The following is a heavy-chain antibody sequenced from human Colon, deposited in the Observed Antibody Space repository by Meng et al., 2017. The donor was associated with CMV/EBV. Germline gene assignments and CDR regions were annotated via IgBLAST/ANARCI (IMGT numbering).Heavy chain of an antibody. J-gene: IGHJ4*02. D-gene: IGHD3-3*01. V-gene: IGHV1-69*05. Sequence: SVKVSCKASGGIFSSYAISWVRQAPGQGLEWMGGIIPIFGTANYAQKFWGRVTITTDESTSTAYMELSSLRSEDTAVYYCAIQYYDFWSGYDRAWRSLDYWGQGTLVTVSS. CDR2: IIPIFGTA. CDR3: AIQYYDFWSGYDRAWRSLDY. CDR1: GGIFSSYA.